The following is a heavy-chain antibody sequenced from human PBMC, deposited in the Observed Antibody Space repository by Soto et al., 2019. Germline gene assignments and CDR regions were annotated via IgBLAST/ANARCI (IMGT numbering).Heavy chain of an antibody. CDR3: ARDWTGDTCPCLDV. V-gene: IGHV3-23*01. J-gene: IGHJ6*02. D-gene: IGHD3-3*01. Sequence: EVQLLESGGGLVQPGGSLKLSCAAAGFTFSNYALTWFRQSPGQGLEWVSTFSGSGGSTYYADSVRGRFTISRDNAKNTLFLQMNSLRVEDTAIYYCARDWTGDTCPCLDVWGQGTTVSVSS. CDR2: FSGSGGST. CDR1: GFTFSNYA.